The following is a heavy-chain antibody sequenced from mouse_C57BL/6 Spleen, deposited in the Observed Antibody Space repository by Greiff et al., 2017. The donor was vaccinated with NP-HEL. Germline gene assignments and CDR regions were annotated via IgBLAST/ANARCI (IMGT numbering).Heavy chain of an antibody. CDR3: ARDGGWDYFDY. V-gene: IGHV5-4*01. D-gene: IGHD2-3*01. CDR1: GFTFSSYA. J-gene: IGHJ2*01. Sequence: EVQVVESGGGLVKPGGSLKLSCAASGFTFSSYAMSWVRQTPEKRLEWVATISDGGSYTYYPDNVKGRFTISRDNAKNNLYLQMSHLKSEDTAMYYCARDGGWDYFDYWGQGTTLTVSS. CDR2: ISDGGSYT.